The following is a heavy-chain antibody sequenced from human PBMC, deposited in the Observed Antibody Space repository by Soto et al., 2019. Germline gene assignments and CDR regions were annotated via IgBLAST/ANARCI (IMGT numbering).Heavy chain of an antibody. CDR2: ISYDGSNK. CDR1: GFTFSSYG. D-gene: IGHD2-15*01. Sequence: PGGSLRLSCAASGFTFSSYGMHWVRQAPGKGLEWVTVISYDGSNKYYADSVKGRFTISRDNSKNTLYLQMNSLRAEDTAVYYCAKVRKRCSGGSCYSNYYYGMDVWGQGTTVTVSS. J-gene: IGHJ6*02. CDR3: AKVRKRCSGGSCYSNYYYGMDV. V-gene: IGHV3-30*18.